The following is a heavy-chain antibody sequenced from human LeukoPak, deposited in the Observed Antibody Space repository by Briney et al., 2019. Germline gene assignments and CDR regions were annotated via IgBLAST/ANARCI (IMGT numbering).Heavy chain of an antibody. Sequence: GGSLRLSCAASGFTFSTYRMHWVRQAPGQGLEWVSTISDDGSGTYYADSVKGRFTISRDNSKNTLFLQINSLRAEDSAVYYCATDRERDPSVYYLVGGQGTLITVSS. J-gene: IGHJ4*02. CDR3: ATDRERDPSVYYLV. CDR1: GFTFSTYR. V-gene: IGHV3-23*01. CDR2: ISDDGSGT. D-gene: IGHD3-22*01.